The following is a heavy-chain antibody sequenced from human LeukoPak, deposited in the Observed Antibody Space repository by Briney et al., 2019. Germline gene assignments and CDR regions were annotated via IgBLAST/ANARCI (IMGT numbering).Heavy chain of an antibody. D-gene: IGHD6-13*01. J-gene: IGHJ4*02. CDR3: ARGRQQMTYFDY. CDR2: IKQDGSEE. Sequence: GESLRLSCVASGFTFSSYWMSWVRQPPGKGLEWVANIKQDGSEEYYVDFVKGRFTISRDNAKNSLHLQVSSLRAEDTAVYYCARGRQQMTYFDYWGQGTLVTVSS. V-gene: IGHV3-7*03. CDR1: GFTFSSYW.